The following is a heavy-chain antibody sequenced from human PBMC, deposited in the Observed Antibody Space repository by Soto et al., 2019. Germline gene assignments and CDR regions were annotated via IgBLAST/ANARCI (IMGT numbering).Heavy chain of an antibody. CDR1: GGTFSSYT. V-gene: IGHV1-69*02. D-gene: IGHD5-12*01. J-gene: IGHJ6*02. CDR3: ARQWLRYGMDV. Sequence: QVQLVQSGAEVKKPGSSVKVSCRASGGTFSSYTISWVRQAPGQGLEWMGRIIPILGIANYAQKFQGRVTITADKSTSTAYMELSSLRSEDTAVYYCARQWLRYGMDVWGQGTTVTVSS. CDR2: IIPILGIA.